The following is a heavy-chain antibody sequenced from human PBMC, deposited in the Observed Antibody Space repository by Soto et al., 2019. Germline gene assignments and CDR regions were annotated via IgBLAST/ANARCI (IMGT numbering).Heavy chain of an antibody. CDR2: ISGYNGDT. V-gene: IGHV1-18*01. Sequence: QGQLVQSGAEVKKPGASVKVSCKASGYTFTRYGIGWVRQAPGQGLEWMGWISGYNGDTKYAQKFQGRVTMTVDTSTTTAYMELRSLTSDDRAVYYCAKNGQPPYYYYGMDVWGQGTTVTVSS. CDR3: AKNGQPPYYYYGMDV. CDR1: GYTFTRYG. J-gene: IGHJ6*02. D-gene: IGHD2-8*01.